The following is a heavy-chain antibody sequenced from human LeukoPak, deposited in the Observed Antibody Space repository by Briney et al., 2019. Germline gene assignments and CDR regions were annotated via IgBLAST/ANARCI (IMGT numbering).Heavy chain of an antibody. Sequence: GSLRLSCAASGFTFSTYATHWVRQAPGKGLEWVAVISHDGSNKYYADSVKGRFIISRDNSKNTLYLQMNSLRPEDTAVYYCARDRIVGATLYYYYGMDVWGQGTTVTVSS. CDR2: ISHDGSNK. D-gene: IGHD1-26*01. V-gene: IGHV3-30-3*01. CDR3: ARDRIVGATLYYYYGMDV. J-gene: IGHJ6*02. CDR1: GFTFSTYA.